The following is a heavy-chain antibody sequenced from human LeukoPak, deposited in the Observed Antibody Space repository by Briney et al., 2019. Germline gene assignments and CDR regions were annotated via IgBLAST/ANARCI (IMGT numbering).Heavy chain of an antibody. V-gene: IGHV3-15*01. D-gene: IGHD5-24*01. CDR3: TTRRDG. CDR2: IKSKTDGGTT. J-gene: IGHJ4*02. CDR1: GFTFSNAW. Sequence: GGSLRLSRAASGFTFSNAWMSWVRQAPGKGLEWAGRIKSKTDGGTTDYAAPVKGRFTISRDDSKNTLYLQMNSLKTEDTAVYYCTTRRDGWGQGTLVTVSS.